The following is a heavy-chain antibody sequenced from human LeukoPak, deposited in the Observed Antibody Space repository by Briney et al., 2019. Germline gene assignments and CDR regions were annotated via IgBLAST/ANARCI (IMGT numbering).Heavy chain of an antibody. CDR1: GFTFSSYS. CDR2: ISYDGSNK. Sequence: SLRLSCAASGFTFSSYSMNWVRQAPGKGLEWVAVISYDGSNKYYADSVKGRFTISRDNSKNTLYLQMNSLRAEDTAVYYCAKLIAVAGNYFDYWGQGTLVTVSS. V-gene: IGHV3-30*18. J-gene: IGHJ4*02. D-gene: IGHD6-19*01. CDR3: AKLIAVAGNYFDY.